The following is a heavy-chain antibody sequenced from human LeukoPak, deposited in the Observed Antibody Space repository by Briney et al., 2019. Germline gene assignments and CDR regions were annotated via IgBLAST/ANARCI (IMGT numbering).Heavy chain of an antibody. J-gene: IGHJ4*02. CDR2: ISTYNANT. V-gene: IGHV1-18*01. Sequence: ASVKVSCKASGYTFFNYAISWVRQAPGQGLEWMGWISTYNANTNYAQKLQGRVTMTTDTSTSTAYMELRSLRSDDTAVYYCAREENSSGHFDYWGQGTLVTVSS. CDR1: GYTFFNYA. D-gene: IGHD6-19*01. CDR3: AREENSSGHFDY.